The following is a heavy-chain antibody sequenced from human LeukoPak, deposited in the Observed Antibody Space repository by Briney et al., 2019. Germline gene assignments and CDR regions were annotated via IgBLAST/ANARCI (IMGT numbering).Heavy chain of an antibody. J-gene: IGHJ6*02. V-gene: IGHV3-21*01. CDR2: ISSSSSYI. D-gene: IGHD3-10*01. CDR1: GFTFSSYS. Sequence: GGSLRLSCAASGFTFSSYSMNWVRQAPGKGLEWVSSISSSSSYIYYADSVKGRFTISRDNAKNSLYLQMNSLRAEDTAVYYCARGLYYYGSGSYYDYYYYYGMDVWGRGTTVTVSS. CDR3: ARGLYYYGSGSYYDYYYYYGMDV.